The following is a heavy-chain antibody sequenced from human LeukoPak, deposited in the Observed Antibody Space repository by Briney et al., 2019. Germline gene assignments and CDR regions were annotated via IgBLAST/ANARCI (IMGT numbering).Heavy chain of an antibody. CDR2: ISYDGSNK. V-gene: IGHV3-30*19. J-gene: IGHJ6*03. CDR1: GFTVSNNY. CDR3: AIGSDPANYYYYYMDV. Sequence: AGGSLRLSCAASGFTVSNNYMSWVRQAPGKGLEWVAVISYDGSNKYYADSVKGRFTISRDNSKNTLYLQMNSLRAEDTAVYYCAIGSDPANYYYYYMDVWGKGTTVTVSS.